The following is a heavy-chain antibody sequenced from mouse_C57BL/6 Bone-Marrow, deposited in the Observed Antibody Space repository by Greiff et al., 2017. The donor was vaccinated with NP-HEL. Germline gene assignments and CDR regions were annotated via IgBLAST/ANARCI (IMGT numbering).Heavy chain of an antibody. J-gene: IGHJ4*01. CDR3: AKKGGNLYAMDY. V-gene: IGHV2-5*01. D-gene: IGHD2-1*01. Sequence: QVHVKQSGPGLVQPSQSLSITCTVSGFSLTSYGVHWVRQSPGKGLEWLGVIWRGGSTDYNAAFMSRLSITKDNSKSQVFFKMNSLQADDTAIYYCAKKGGNLYAMDYWGQGTSVTVSS. CDR2: IWRGGST. CDR1: GFSLTSYG.